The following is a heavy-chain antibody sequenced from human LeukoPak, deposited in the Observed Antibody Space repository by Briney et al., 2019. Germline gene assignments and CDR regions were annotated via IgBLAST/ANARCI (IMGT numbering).Heavy chain of an antibody. D-gene: IGHD6-13*01. CDR2: IWYDGSNK. CDR1: GLTFRNYG. CDR3: ARDFGYSSLGY. Sequence: GGSLRLSCAASGLTFRNYGMHWVRQAPGKGLEWVAVIWYDGSNKYYADSVKGRFTISRDNAKNSLYLQMNSLRAEDTAVYYCARDFGYSSLGYWGQGTLVTVSS. V-gene: IGHV3-33*01. J-gene: IGHJ4*02.